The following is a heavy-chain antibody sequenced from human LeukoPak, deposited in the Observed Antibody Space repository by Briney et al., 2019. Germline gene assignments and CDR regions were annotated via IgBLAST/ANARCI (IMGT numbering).Heavy chain of an antibody. J-gene: IGHJ3*02. CDR3: ASLTTADAFDI. V-gene: IGHV4-38-2*02. CDR2: IYHSGST. CDR1: GYSISSGYY. Sequence: SETLSLTCTVSGYSISSGYYWGWIRPPPGKGLEWIGSIYHSGSTYYNPSLKSRVTISVDTSKNQFSLKVSSVTAADTAVYYCASLTTADAFDIWGQGTMVTVSS. D-gene: IGHD3-22*01.